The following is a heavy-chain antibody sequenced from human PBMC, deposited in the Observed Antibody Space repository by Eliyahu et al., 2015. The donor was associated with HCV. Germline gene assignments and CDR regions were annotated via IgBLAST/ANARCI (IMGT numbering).Heavy chain of an antibody. CDR1: GFTFSSYA. V-gene: IGHV3-30-3*01. J-gene: IGHJ4*02. Sequence: QVQLVESGGGVVQPGRSLRLSCXASGFTFSSYAMHWVRQAPGKGLGWGAVISYDGSNKYYADSVKGRFTISRDNSKNTLYLQMNSLRAEDTAVYYCARDSGGNSFDYWGQGTLVTVSS. CDR3: ARDSGGNSFDY. D-gene: IGHD4-23*01. CDR2: ISYDGSNK.